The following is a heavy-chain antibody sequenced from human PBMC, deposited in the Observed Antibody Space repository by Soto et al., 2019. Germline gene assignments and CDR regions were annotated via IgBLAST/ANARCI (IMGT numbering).Heavy chain of an antibody. CDR2: IYYSGST. Sequence: PSETLSLTCTVSGGSISSYYWSWIRQPPGKGLEWIGYIYYSGSTNYNPSLKSRVTISVDTSKNQFSLKLSSVTAADTAVYYCARESIAVAGTFTHHNWFDPWGQGTLVTVSS. CDR1: GGSISSYY. J-gene: IGHJ5*02. D-gene: IGHD6-19*01. V-gene: IGHV4-59*01. CDR3: ARESIAVAGTFTHHNWFDP.